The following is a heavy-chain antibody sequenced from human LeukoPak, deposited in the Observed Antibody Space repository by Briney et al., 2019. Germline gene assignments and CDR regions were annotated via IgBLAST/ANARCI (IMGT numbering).Heavy chain of an antibody. Sequence: GGSLRLSCAASGFIFSSKWIHWVRQAPGKGLEWVSAISGSGGSTYYADSVKGRFTISRDNSKNTLYLQMNSLRAEDTAVYYCAKESSFDSSGYYYYYWGQGTLVTVSS. CDR2: ISGSGGST. D-gene: IGHD3-22*01. J-gene: IGHJ4*02. V-gene: IGHV3-23*01. CDR1: GFIFSSKW. CDR3: AKESSFDSSGYYYYY.